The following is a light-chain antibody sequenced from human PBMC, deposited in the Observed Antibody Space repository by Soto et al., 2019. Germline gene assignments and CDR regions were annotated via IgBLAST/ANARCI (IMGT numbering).Light chain of an antibody. CDR1: SHDIGAFDY. Sequence: QPASVSASPGQSISISCTGTSHDIGAFDYVSWYQQHPGKAPKLIIFEVFNRPSGVSTRFSGSKSGSTASLTISGLQAEDEADYFCSSYTTNNAHVFGGGTKVTVL. CDR3: SSYTTNNAHV. CDR2: EVF. V-gene: IGLV2-14*01. J-gene: IGLJ2*01.